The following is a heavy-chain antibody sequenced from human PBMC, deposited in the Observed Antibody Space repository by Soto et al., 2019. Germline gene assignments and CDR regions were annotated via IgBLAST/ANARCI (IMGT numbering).Heavy chain of an antibody. CDR2: INPNGGTT. J-gene: IGHJ4*02. Sequence: ASVKVSCKASGGTFTYYYIHWVRQGPGQGLEWMGIINPNGGTTTYAQNFQGRVTMTRDTSTSTVYMELTSLTSEDTAIYYCVICPYSSGSLYYSDFCGQGTPVTVAS. V-gene: IGHV1-46*01. CDR3: VICPYSSGSLYYSDF. D-gene: IGHD2-8*02. CDR1: GGTFTYYY.